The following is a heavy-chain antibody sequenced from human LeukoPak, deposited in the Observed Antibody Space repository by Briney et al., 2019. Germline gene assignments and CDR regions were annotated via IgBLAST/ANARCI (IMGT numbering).Heavy chain of an antibody. V-gene: IGHV4-4*07. Sequence: SETLSLTCTVSGGSISSYYWSWIRQPAGKGLEWIGRIYTSGSTYYNPSLKSRVTISIDTSKNQFSLKLSSVTAADTAVYYCASTAIVGPKGLAFDIWGQGTMVTVSS. J-gene: IGHJ3*02. D-gene: IGHD1-26*01. CDR3: ASTAIVGPKGLAFDI. CDR1: GGSISSYY. CDR2: IYTSGST.